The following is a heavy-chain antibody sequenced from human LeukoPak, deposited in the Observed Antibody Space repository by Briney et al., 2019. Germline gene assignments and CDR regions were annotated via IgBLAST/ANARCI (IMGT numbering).Heavy chain of an antibody. D-gene: IGHD2-21*01. Sequence: SETLSLTCTVSGGSISSYYWSWIRQPPGKGLEWIGYIYQRGNTNYNPSLKSRVTISVDTSKNQFSLKLSSVTAADAAVYYCARGSYYFDYWGQGTLVTVSS. V-gene: IGHV4-59*08. J-gene: IGHJ4*02. CDR2: IYQRGNT. CDR3: ARGSYYFDY. CDR1: GGSISSYY.